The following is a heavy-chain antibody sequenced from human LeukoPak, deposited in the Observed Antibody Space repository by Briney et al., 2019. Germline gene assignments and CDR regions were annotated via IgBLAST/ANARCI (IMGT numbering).Heavy chain of an antibody. J-gene: IGHJ4*02. V-gene: IGHV3-33*01. CDR1: GFTFSTYG. CDR2: IWYDGSNK. D-gene: IGHD2-15*01. CDR3: ARGIESRYYFDY. Sequence: PGGSLRLSWAASGFTFSTYGMHWVRQAPGKGLEWVAVIWYDGSNKYCADSVKGRFTISRDNSKNTLYLQMNSLRAEDTAVYYCARGIESRYYFDYWGQGTLVTVSS.